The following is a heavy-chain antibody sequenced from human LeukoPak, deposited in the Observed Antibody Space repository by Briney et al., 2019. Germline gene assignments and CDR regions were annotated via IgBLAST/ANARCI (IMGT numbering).Heavy chain of an antibody. V-gene: IGHV1-69*13. Sequence: ASVKVSCNASGGTFSSYAISWVRQAPGQGLEWMGGIIPIFGTANYAQKFQGRVTITADESTSTAYMELSSLRSEDTAVYYCARDLRSGSYYSGGFDYWGQGTLVTVSS. D-gene: IGHD3-10*01. CDR3: ARDLRSGSYYSGGFDY. CDR2: IIPIFGTA. CDR1: GGTFSSYA. J-gene: IGHJ4*02.